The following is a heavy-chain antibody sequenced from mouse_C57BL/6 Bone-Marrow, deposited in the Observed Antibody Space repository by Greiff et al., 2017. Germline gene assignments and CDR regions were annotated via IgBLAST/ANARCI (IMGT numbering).Heavy chain of an antibody. J-gene: IGHJ2*01. CDR2: IDPENGDT. CDR1: GFNIKDDY. V-gene: IGHV14-4*01. D-gene: IGHD1-1*01. Sequence: VQLQQSGAELVRPGASVKLSCTASGFNIKDDYMHWVKQRPEQGLEWIGWIDPENGDTEYASRFQGKATITADTSSNTAYLQLSDLTSEDTAVYYCTTYLYGSSFDYWGQGTTLTVSS. CDR3: TTYLYGSSFDY.